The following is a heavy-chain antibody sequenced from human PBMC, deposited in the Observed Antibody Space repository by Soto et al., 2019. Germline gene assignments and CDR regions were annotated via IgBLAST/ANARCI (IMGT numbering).Heavy chain of an antibody. V-gene: IGHV3-30-3*01. CDR2: ISYDGSNK. Sequence: GGSLRLSCAASGLTFSSYAMHWVRQAQGKGLEWVAVISYDGSNKYYADSVKGRFTISRDNSKNTLYLQMNSLRAEDTAVYYCAREPGIAVAGSLGDYGMDVWGQGTTVTVS. CDR3: AREPGIAVAGSLGDYGMDV. CDR1: GLTFSSYA. J-gene: IGHJ6*02. D-gene: IGHD6-19*01.